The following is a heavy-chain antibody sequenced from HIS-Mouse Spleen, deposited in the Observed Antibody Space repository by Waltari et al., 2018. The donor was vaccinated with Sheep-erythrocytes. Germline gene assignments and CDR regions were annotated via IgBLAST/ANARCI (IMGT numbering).Heavy chain of an antibody. V-gene: IGHV3-30*18. J-gene: IGHJ2*01. CDR1: GFTFSSYG. D-gene: IGHD1-1*01. CDR3: AKVRTVNYWYFDL. CDR2: ISYDGSNK. Sequence: QVQLVESGGGVVQPGRSLRLSCAASGFTFSSYGMHWVRQAPGEGLGCVANISYDGSNKYYADAVKGRFTISRDNSKNTLYLQMNSLRAEDTAVYYCAKVRTVNYWYFDLWGRGTLVTVSS.